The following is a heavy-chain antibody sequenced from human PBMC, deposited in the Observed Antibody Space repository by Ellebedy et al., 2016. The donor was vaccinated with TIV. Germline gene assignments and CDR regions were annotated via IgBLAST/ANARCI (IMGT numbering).Heavy chain of an antibody. Sequence: SETLSLXXTVSGGSISSYYWSWIRQPPGKGLEWIGYIYYSGSTNYNPSLKSRVTISVDTSKNQFSLKLSSVTAADTAVYYCARATIAAAGTWDYWGQGTLVTVSS. D-gene: IGHD6-13*01. V-gene: IGHV4-59*01. CDR2: IYYSGST. J-gene: IGHJ4*02. CDR1: GGSISSYY. CDR3: ARATIAAAGTWDY.